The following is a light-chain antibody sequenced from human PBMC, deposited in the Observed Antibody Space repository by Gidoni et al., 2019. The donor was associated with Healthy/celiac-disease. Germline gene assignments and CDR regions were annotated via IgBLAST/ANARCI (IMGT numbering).Light chain of an antibody. Sequence: EIVLTQSPATLSLSPGERATLSCRASQSVSSYLAWYQQKPGQAPRLLIYDASSRATGIPARFSGSGSGTDFTLTISSLEPEDFAVYYCQRRSNWLTFGGXTKVEIK. V-gene: IGKV3-11*01. CDR1: QSVSSY. CDR2: DAS. CDR3: QRRSNWLT. J-gene: IGKJ4*01.